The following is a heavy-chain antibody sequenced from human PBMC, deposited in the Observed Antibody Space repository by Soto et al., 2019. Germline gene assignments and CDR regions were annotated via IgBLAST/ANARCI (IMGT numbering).Heavy chain of an antibody. V-gene: IGHV3-9*01. J-gene: IGHJ6*02. Sequence: GGSLRLSCAASGFTYDDYAMHWVRQAPGKGLEWVSGISWNSGSIGYADSVKGRFTISRDNAKNSLYLQMNSLRAEDTALYYCAKDIYSGSGWYLYYYYGMDVWGQGTTVTV. CDR3: AKDIYSGSGWYLYYYYGMDV. CDR1: GFTYDDYA. D-gene: IGHD6-19*01. CDR2: ISWNSGSI.